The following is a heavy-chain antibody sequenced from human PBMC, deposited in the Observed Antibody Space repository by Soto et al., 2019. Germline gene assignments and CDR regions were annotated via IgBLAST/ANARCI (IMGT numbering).Heavy chain of an antibody. CDR3: ARAVLRSLEWNKNPGMDV. V-gene: IGHV1-8*01. D-gene: IGHD3-3*01. J-gene: IGHJ6*02. CDR2: VNPNSGNT. Sequence: ASVKVSCKASGYTFTSYDSNGVRQATGQGLEWMGWVNPNSGNTGYAQKFQGRVTMTRNTSIRTAYMELSSLRSEDTAVYYCARAVLRSLEWNKNPGMDVWGQGTTVTVSS. CDR1: GYTFTSYD.